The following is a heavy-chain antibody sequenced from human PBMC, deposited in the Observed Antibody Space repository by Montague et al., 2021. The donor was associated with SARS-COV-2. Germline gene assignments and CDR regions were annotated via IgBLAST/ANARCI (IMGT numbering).Heavy chain of an antibody. V-gene: IGHV3-33*01. D-gene: IGHD6-13*01. J-gene: IGHJ4*02. CDR2: MWYDRSKE. Sequence: SLSLSFSASGFTFSSHGMHWVRQAPGKGLEWVAVMWYDRSKENYADSVKGRFTISRDNSEHMLYLQLNSLRAEDTAVYYCARDTYSSTSGTLDFWGRGTLVTVSS. CDR1: GFTFSSHG. CDR3: ARDTYSSTSGTLDF.